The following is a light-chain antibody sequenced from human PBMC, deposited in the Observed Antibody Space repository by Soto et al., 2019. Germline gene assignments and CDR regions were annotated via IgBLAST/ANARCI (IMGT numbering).Light chain of an antibody. J-gene: IGKJ5*01. CDR2: DAS. CDR3: QQYENIPT. V-gene: IGKV1-33*01. CDR1: QSLNTR. Sequence: DIPLTQSPSTLSASVGDRVTLTCRASQSLNTRLAWYKQRPGKAPKLLIYDASTLEAGVPSRFRGSGSGTDFTFTIRRLKPEDIATYYCQQYENIPTFGQGTRLEIK.